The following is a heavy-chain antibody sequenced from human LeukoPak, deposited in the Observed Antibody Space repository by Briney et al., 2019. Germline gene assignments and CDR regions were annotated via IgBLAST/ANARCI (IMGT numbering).Heavy chain of an antibody. CDR1: GFTLSSYA. J-gene: IGHJ4*02. V-gene: IGHV3-7*01. D-gene: IGHD6-19*01. CDR2: IKQDGSEK. CDR3: ARDWQWLVRIYDY. Sequence: GGSLRLSCAASGFTLSSYAMSWVRQAPGRGLEWVANIKQDGSEKYYVDSVKGRFTISRDNAKNSLYLQMNSLRAEDTAVYYCARDWQWLVRIYDYWGQGTLVTVSS.